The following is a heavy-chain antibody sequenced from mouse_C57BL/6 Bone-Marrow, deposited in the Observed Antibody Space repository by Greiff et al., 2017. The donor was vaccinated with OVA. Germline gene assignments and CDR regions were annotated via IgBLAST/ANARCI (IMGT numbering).Heavy chain of an antibody. D-gene: IGHD2-3*01. J-gene: IGHJ4*01. Sequence: VKLQQPGAELVRPGTSVKLSCKASGYTFTSYWMHWVKQRPGQGLEWIGVIDPSDSYTNYNQKFTGKATLTVDTSSSTAYMQLSSLTSEDSAVYYGARDDGYYGYAMDYWGQGTSVTVSS. V-gene: IGHV1-59*01. CDR1: GYTFTSYW. CDR3: ARDDGYYGYAMDY. CDR2: IDPSDSYT.